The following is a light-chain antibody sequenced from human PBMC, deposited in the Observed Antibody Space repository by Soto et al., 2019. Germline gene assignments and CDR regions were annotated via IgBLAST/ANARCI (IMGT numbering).Light chain of an antibody. Sequence: EIVLTQSPATLSLSPGERATLSCRASQSVSSYLAWFQQKPGQAPRLLFYDASNRATGIPARFSGSGSGTDFPLTISSLQPGDFAVYYCQQRTNWPPTFGQGTRLEI. CDR2: DAS. V-gene: IGKV3-11*01. J-gene: IGKJ5*01. CDR1: QSVSSY. CDR3: QQRTNWPPT.